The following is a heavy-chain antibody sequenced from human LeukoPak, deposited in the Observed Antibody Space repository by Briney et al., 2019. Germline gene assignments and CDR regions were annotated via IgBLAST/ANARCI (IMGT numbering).Heavy chain of an antibody. CDR2: IYYSGST. J-gene: IGHJ3*02. CDR3: ARDGGIAAAGQFDI. Sequence: SETLSLTCIVSGGSISSDYWSWIRQSPGKGLEWIGYIYYSGSTNYNPSLKSRVTISVDTSKNQFSLKLSSVTAADTAVYYCARDGGIAAAGQFDIWGQGTMVTVSS. D-gene: IGHD6-13*01. V-gene: IGHV4-59*01. CDR1: GGSISSDY.